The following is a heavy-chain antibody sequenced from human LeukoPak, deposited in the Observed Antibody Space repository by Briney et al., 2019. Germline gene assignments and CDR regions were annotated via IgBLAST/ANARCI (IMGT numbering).Heavy chain of an antibody. V-gene: IGHV4-39*01. CDR1: VGSISSSSYY. CDR2: SYDSGST. D-gene: IGHD2-8*01. Sequence: SETLSLTCTVSVGSISSSSYYWGWVRQPPWKGREWIGSSYDSGSTYYNPSLKSRVTMSVDTSKNQFSLKLSSVTAADTAVFYCARPKRNAPDAFDIWGQGTMVTVSS. J-gene: IGHJ3*02. CDR3: ARPKRNAPDAFDI.